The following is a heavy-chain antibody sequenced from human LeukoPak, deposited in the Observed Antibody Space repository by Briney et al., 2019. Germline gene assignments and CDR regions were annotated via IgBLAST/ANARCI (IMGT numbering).Heavy chain of an antibody. D-gene: IGHD2-21*01. J-gene: IGHJ4*02. CDR1: GGSISSYY. CDR3: AGVVVIEEPTHFDY. V-gene: IGHV4-59*05. CDR2: IYYSGST. Sequence: SETLSLTCTVSGGSISSYYWSWIRQPPGKGLEWIGSIYYSGSTYYNPSLKSRVTISVDTSKNQFSLKLSSVTAADTAVYYCAGVVVIEEPTHFDYWGQGTLVTVSS.